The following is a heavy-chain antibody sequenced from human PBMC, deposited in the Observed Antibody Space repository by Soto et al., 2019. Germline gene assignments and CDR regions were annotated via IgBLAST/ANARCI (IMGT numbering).Heavy chain of an antibody. J-gene: IGHJ6*03. Sequence: ASENLSLPCTVSGGSPSRYYLSWIRQPPGKGLEWIGYIYYSGSTTYNPSLKSRVTISVDTSKNQFSLKLSSVTAADTAVYYCARDKDYYYYYMDVWGKGTTVTVSS. CDR3: ARDKDYYYYYMDV. CDR1: GGSPSRYY. V-gene: IGHV4-59*01. CDR2: IYYSGST.